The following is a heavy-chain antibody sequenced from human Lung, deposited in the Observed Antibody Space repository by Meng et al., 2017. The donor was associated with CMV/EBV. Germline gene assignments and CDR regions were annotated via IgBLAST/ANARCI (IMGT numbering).Heavy chain of an antibody. J-gene: IGHJ6*02. D-gene: IGHD2-15*01. CDR2: IQYDGSNK. CDR3: AKDREQWWWGYYGMDI. Sequence: GESLKISCEASGFAFNSYGMHWVRQAPGKGLAWVAFIQYDGSNKYYADSVKGRFTISRDNSKNTLYVQMNSLRAEDTAVYYCAKDREQWWWGYYGMDIWGQGTTVIVSS. CDR1: GFAFNSYG. V-gene: IGHV3-30*02.